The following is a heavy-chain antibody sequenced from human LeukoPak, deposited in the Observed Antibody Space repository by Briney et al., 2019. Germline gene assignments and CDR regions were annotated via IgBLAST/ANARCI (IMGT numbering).Heavy chain of an antibody. CDR2: IYYSGST. CDR1: GGSISSYY. V-gene: IGHV4-39*07. Sequence: SETLSLTCTVSGGSISSYYWSWIRQPPGKGLEWIGSIYYSGSTYYNPSLKSRVTIPVDTSKNQFSLKLSSVTAADTAVYYCARDNVDYDSSGYYYDAFDIWGQGTMVTVSS. J-gene: IGHJ3*02. CDR3: ARDNVDYDSSGYYYDAFDI. D-gene: IGHD3-22*01.